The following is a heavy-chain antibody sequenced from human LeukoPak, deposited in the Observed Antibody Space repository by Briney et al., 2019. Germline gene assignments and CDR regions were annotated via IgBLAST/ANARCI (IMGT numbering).Heavy chain of an antibody. V-gene: IGHV3-30*04. J-gene: IGHJ4*02. CDR2: ISYDGSNK. CDR1: GFTFSSYA. D-gene: IGHD3-9*01. Sequence: GRSLRLSCAASGFTFSSYAMRWVRQAPGKGLEWVAVISYDGSNKYYADSVKGRFTISRDNSKNTLYLQMNSLRAEETAVYYCARSPISDSLTLDYWGQGTLVTVSS. CDR3: ARSPISDSLTLDY.